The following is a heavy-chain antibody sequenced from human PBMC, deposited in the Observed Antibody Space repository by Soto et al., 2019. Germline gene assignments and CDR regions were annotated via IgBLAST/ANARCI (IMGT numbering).Heavy chain of an antibody. V-gene: IGHV3-23*01. CDR2: ISGSGGST. J-gene: IGHJ6*02. CDR1: GFTFSTYA. Sequence: EVQLLESGGGLVQPGGSLRLSCAASGFTFSTYAMSWVRQAPGKGLEWVSTISGSGGSTFYADSVKGRFTISRDNSKNTLILQKNSLRAEDTAVYYCATRRDASYYYYGMDVWGQGTTVTVSS. CDR3: ATRRDASYYYYGMDV. D-gene: IGHD2-2*01.